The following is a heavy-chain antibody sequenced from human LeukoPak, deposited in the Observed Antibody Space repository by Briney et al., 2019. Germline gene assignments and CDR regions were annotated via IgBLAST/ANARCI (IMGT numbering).Heavy chain of an antibody. D-gene: IGHD7-27*01. Sequence: ASVKVSCKASGYTFTGYYMHWVRQAPGQGLEWMGWINPNSGGTNYAQKFQGRVTMTRDTSISTAYMELSRLRSDDTAVYYCARDLTGDRVYYYYYMDVWGKGTTVTVSS. CDR3: ARDLTGDRVYYYYYMDV. CDR2: INPNSGGT. V-gene: IGHV1-2*02. J-gene: IGHJ6*03. CDR1: GYTFTGYY.